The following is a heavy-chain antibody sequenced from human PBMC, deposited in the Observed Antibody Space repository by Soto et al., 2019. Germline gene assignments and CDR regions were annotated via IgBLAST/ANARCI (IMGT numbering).Heavy chain of an antibody. J-gene: IGHJ5*02. D-gene: IGHD4-17*01. CDR2: ISGSGVST. V-gene: IGHV3-23*01. CDR3: AKIATGP. CDR1: GCTFSSYN. Sequence: GGSLRLSCGSSGCTFSSYNMNWVRQAPGKGLEWVSAISGSGVSTYYADSVKGRFTISRDNSKNMLYLQMNSLRVEDTAIYNCAKIATGPWGQGTLVTVSS.